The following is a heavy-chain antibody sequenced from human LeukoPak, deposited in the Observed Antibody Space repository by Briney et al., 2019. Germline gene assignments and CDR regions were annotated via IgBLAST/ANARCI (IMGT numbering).Heavy chain of an antibody. CDR2: MNPNSGNT. D-gene: IGHD6-6*01. CDR3: ARAWRRSSARGAYYFDY. Sequence: ASVKVSCKASGYTFTSYDINWVRQATGQGLEWMGWMNPNSGNTGYAQKFQGRVTITRNTSISTAYMELSSLRSEDTAVYYCARAWRRSSARGAYYFDYWGQGTLVTVSS. J-gene: IGHJ4*02. V-gene: IGHV1-8*03. CDR1: GYTFTSYD.